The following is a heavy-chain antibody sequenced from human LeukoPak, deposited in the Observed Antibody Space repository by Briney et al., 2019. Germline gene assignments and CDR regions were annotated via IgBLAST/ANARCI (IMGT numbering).Heavy chain of an antibody. CDR2: IYYSGST. V-gene: IGHV4-39*01. CDR3: ARLNATYDAFDI. D-gene: IGHD1-26*01. Sequence: SETLSLTCTVSGYSISSSYYWGWIRQPPGKGLEWIGSIYYSGSTYYNPSLKSRVTISVDTSKNQFSLKLSSVTAADTAVYYCARLNATYDAFDIWGQGTMVTVSS. CDR1: GYSISSSYY. J-gene: IGHJ3*02.